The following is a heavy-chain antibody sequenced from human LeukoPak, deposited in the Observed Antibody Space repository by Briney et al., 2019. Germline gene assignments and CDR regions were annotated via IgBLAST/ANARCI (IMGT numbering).Heavy chain of an antibody. J-gene: IGHJ6*04. CDR3: ARGGYDLFFYYYYGMDV. D-gene: IGHD5-12*01. Sequence: SVKVSCKASGGTFSSYAISWVRQAPGQGLEWMGGIIPIFGTANYAQKFQGRVTITADESTSTAYMELSRLRSEDTAVYYCARGGYDLFFYYYYGMDVWGKGTTVTVSS. V-gene: IGHV1-69*13. CDR1: GGTFSSYA. CDR2: IIPIFGTA.